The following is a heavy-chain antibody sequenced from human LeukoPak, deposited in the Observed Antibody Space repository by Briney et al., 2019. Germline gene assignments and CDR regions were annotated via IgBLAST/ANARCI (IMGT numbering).Heavy chain of an antibody. Sequence: GGSLRLSCAASGFTFDDYGMSWVRQAPGKGLEWVSGINWNGGSTGYADSVKGRFTISRDNAKDSLYLQMNSLRAEDTALYYCARELGYCSGGSCERNYYFDYWGQGTLVTVSS. V-gene: IGHV3-20*04. CDR1: GFTFDDYG. CDR3: ARELGYCSGGSCERNYYFDY. D-gene: IGHD2-15*01. CDR2: INWNGGST. J-gene: IGHJ4*02.